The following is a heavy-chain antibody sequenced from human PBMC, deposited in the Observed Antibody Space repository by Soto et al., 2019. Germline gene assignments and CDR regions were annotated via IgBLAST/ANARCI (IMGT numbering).Heavy chain of an antibody. CDR3: AKGAYSSSSYYFDY. CDR1: GFTFSSYG. Sequence: GGSLRLSCAASGFTFSSYGMHWVRQAPGKGLEWVAVISYDGSNKYYADSVKGRFTISRDNSKTTLYLQMNSLRAEDTAVYYWAKGAYSSSSYYFDYWGQGTLVTVSS. CDR2: ISYDGSNK. D-gene: IGHD6-6*01. V-gene: IGHV3-30*18. J-gene: IGHJ4*02.